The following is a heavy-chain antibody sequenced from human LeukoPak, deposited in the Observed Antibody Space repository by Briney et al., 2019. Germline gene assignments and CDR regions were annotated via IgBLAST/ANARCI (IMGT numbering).Heavy chain of an antibody. D-gene: IGHD5-18*01. J-gene: IGHJ4*02. V-gene: IGHV3-48*03. CDR2: ISSSGSTI. CDR1: GFTFSSYE. CDR3: ARDRGGGYSYGAVDY. Sequence: GGSLRLSCAASGFTFSSYEMNWVSQAPGKGLEWVSYISSSGSTIYYSDSVKGRFTISRDNAKNSLYLQMNSLRAEDTAVYYCARDRGGGYSYGAVDYWGQGTLVTVSS.